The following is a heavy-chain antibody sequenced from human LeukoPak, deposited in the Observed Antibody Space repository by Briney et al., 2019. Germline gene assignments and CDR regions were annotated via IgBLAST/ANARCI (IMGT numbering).Heavy chain of an antibody. CDR1: GDSISSSSYY. CDR3: ARLIAARPVYYFDY. J-gene: IGHJ4*02. V-gene: IGHV4-39*07. D-gene: IGHD6-6*01. Sequence: SETLSLTCTVSGDSISSSSYYWGWIRQPPGKGLEWIGSIYYSGSTYYNPSLKSRVTISVDTSKNQFSLKLSSVTAADTAVYYCARLIAARPVYYFDYWGQGTLVTVSS. CDR2: IYYSGST.